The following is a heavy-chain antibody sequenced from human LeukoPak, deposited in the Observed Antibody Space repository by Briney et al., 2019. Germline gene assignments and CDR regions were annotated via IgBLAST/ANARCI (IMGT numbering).Heavy chain of an antibody. J-gene: IGHJ4*02. D-gene: IGHD2-2*01. V-gene: IGHV1-2*02. CDR3: ARVRTVVVPAADNFDY. CDR2: INPNSGGT. CDR1: GYTFTGYY. Sequence: SVTVSCKASGYTFTGYYMHLVRQAPGQGLEWMGWINPNSGGTNYAQKFQGRVTMTRDTSISTAYMELSRLRSDDTAVDYCARVRTVVVPAADNFDYWGQGTLVTVSS.